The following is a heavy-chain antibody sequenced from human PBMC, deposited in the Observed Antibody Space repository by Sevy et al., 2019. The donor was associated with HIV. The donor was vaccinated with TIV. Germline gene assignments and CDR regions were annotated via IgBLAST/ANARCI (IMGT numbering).Heavy chain of an antibody. V-gene: IGHV3-11*01. CDR1: GFTFSNSY. CDR3: ARDLVVIYGSGNYSNYGMDI. CDR2: ISSRGSTI. D-gene: IGHD3-10*01. Sequence: GGSLRLSCEASGFTFSNSYMSWIRQSPGKGLEWVSYISSRGSTIYYAESVKGRFTISRDNAKNSLYLQMNGLRDDDTAVYYCARDLVVIYGSGNYSNYGMDIWGQWTTVTVSS. J-gene: IGHJ6*02.